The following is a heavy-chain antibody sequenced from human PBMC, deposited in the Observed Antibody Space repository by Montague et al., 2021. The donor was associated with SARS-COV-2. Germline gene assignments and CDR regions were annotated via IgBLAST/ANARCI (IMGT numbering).Heavy chain of an antibody. J-gene: IGHJ4*02. CDR3: AKVDSVFP. Sequence: SLRLSCAASGFTFSSSALSWVRQAPGKGLEWVSNIYGATGRTFYADSVKGRFTISRENSKNTLYLQMHSLRVDDTAVYYCAKVDSVFPWGQGTLVTVSS. CDR2: IYGATGRT. D-gene: IGHD3/OR15-3a*01. V-gene: IGHV3-23*03. CDR1: GFTFSSSA.